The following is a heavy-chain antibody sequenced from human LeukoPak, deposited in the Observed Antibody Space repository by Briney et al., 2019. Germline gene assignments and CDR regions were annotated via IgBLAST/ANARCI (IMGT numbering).Heavy chain of an antibody. J-gene: IGHJ3*02. CDR2: IYYSGST. V-gene: IGHV4-59*08. Sequence: SETLSLTCTVSGGSISSYYWSWIRQSPGKGLEWIGYIYYSGSTNYNPSLKSRVTISVDTSKNQFSLKLSSVTAADTAVYYCARLFPSYDYVWGSYRINAFDIWGQGTMVTVSS. D-gene: IGHD3-16*02. CDR1: GGSISSYY. CDR3: ARLFPSYDYVWGSYRINAFDI.